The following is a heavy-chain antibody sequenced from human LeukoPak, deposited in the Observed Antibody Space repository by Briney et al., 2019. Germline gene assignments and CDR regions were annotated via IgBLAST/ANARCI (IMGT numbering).Heavy chain of an antibody. V-gene: IGHV3-23*01. Sequence: GGSLRLSYAASGFTFSSYAMSWVRQAPGKGLEWVSTISGSGGSTYYADSVKGRFTISRDNSKNTLYLQMNSLRAEDTAVYYCANNGGVAVAGSFDYWGQGTLVTVSS. D-gene: IGHD6-19*01. J-gene: IGHJ4*02. CDR2: ISGSGGST. CDR3: ANNGGVAVAGSFDY. CDR1: GFTFSSYA.